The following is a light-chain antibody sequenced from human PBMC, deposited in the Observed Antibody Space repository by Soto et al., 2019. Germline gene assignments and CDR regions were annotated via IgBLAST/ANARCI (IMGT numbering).Light chain of an antibody. CDR2: AAS. V-gene: IGKV3-15*01. CDR1: QTAYKN. CDR3: QEYNRWPPEFI. Sequence: ELEMTQSPASLSASPGETVTLSCRATQTAYKNLAWYQQKPDQPPRLLIFAASTRAPGLPARFSGSGSGTEFTLTISSLQSEDSAIYYCQEYNRWPPEFIFGPGTRLEIK. J-gene: IGKJ2*01.